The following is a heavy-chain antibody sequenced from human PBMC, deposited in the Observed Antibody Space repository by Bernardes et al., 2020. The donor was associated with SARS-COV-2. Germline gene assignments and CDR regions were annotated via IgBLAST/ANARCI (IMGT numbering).Heavy chain of an antibody. Sequence: GGSLRLSCAASGFTFSSYGMHWVRQAPGKGLEWVAVISSDGSYKNYADSVKGRFTISRDNSKNTLYLQMNSLRAEDTAVFYCAKEKYSYGDRGAFDIWGQGTMVTVSS. CDR3: AKEKYSYGDRGAFDI. CDR2: ISSDGSYK. V-gene: IGHV3-30*18. J-gene: IGHJ3*02. D-gene: IGHD3-10*01. CDR1: GFTFSSYG.